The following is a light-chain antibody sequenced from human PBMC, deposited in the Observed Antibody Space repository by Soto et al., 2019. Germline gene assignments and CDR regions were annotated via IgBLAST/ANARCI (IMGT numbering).Light chain of an antibody. CDR1: QSVSSY. CDR2: DAY. J-gene: IGKJ4*01. CDR3: QPDNTWPIT. Sequence: EILITQSPATLSSSTGERATLSCRASQSVSSYLAWYQQIPVQAPRLLIDDAYDTATGIPARFSGSGSGTDFTLTISSLEPEDFGVYYRQPDNTWPITFGRGTQVDVK. V-gene: IGKV3-11*01.